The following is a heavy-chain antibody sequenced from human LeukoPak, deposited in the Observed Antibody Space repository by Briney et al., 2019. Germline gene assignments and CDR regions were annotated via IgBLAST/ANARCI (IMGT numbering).Heavy chain of an antibody. V-gene: IGHV3-74*01. CDR2: INIDGSST. CDR3: ARVGSSGPRASPDYYYYYMDV. CDR1: GFTFSSNW. D-gene: IGHD6-19*01. Sequence: PGGSLRPSCAASGFTFSSNWMHWVRQAPGKGLVWVSRINIDGSSTSYADYVKGRFTISRDNAKNTLYLQMNSLRAEDTAVYYCARVGSSGPRASPDYYYYYMDVWGKGTTVTISS. J-gene: IGHJ6*03.